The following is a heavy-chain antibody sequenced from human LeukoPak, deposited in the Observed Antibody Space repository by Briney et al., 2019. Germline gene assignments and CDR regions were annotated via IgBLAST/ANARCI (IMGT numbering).Heavy chain of an antibody. CDR2: ISYDGSDK. CDR1: GFTFSSYG. J-gene: IGHJ4*02. CDR3: AKLIPLYYDFWSGYCEDY. D-gene: IGHD3-3*01. Sequence: PGRSLILSCAASGFTFSSYGMHWVRQAPGKGLEWVAVISYDGSDKYYADSVKGRFTISRDNSKNTLYLQMNSLRAEDTAVYYCAKLIPLYYDFWSGYCEDYWGQGTLVTVSS. V-gene: IGHV3-30*18.